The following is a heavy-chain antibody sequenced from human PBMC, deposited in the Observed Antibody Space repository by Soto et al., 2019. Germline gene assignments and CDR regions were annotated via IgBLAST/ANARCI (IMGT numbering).Heavy chain of an antibody. V-gene: IGHV3-73*01. CDR3: TRLHVGATWLTMGPI. CDR1: GFTFSGSA. Sequence: GGSLRLSCAASGFTFSGSAMHWVRQASGKGLEWVGRIRSKANSYATAYAASVKGRFTVSRDDSKNTAYLQMNSLKTEDTAVYYCTRLHVGATWLTMGPIWGQGTMVTVSS. J-gene: IGHJ3*02. D-gene: IGHD1-26*01. CDR2: IRSKANSYAT.